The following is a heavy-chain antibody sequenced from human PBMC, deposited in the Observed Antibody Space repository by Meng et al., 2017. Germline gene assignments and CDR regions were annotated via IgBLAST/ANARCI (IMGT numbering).Heavy chain of an antibody. CDR1: GGTFTSYA. J-gene: IGHJ5*02. CDR3: ASLTGWFDP. CDR2: IIPIFGTA. Sequence: QGRMVESGVEVKKPGSSVKGSCKASGGTFTSYAISWVRQAPGQGLEWMGGIIPIFGTANYAQKFQGRVTITADKSTSTAYMELSSLRSEDTAVYYCASLTGWFDPWGQGTLVTVSS. D-gene: IGHD3-10*01. V-gene: IGHV1-69*06.